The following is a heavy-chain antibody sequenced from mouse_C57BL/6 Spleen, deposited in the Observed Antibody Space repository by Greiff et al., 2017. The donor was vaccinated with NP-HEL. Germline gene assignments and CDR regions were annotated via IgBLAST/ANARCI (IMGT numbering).Heavy chain of an antibody. J-gene: IGHJ4*01. CDR1: GFTFSDYG. D-gene: IGHD4-1*01. Sequence: EVHLVESGGGLVKPGGSLKLSCAASGFTFSDYGMHWVRQAPEKGLEWVAYISSGSSTIYYADTVKGRFPISRDNAKNTLFLQMTSLRSEDTAMYYWARRVGTGAMDYWGQGTSVTVSS. V-gene: IGHV5-17*01. CDR2: ISSGSSTI. CDR3: ARRVGTGAMDY.